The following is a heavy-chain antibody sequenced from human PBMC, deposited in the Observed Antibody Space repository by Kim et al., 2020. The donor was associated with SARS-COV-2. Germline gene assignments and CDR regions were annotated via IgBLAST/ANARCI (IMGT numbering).Heavy chain of an antibody. CDR3: ARDKPYVRGWFDH. D-gene: IGHD3-16*01. V-gene: IGHV1-3*01. J-gene: IGHJ5*02. Sequence: YSQKYQGRVTITRDTSASTAYMELSSLRSEDKAVYYCARDKPYVRGWFDHWGQGTLVTVSS.